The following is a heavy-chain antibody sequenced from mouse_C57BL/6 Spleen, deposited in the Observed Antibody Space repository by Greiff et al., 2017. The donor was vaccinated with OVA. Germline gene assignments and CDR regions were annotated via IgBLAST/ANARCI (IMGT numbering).Heavy chain of an antibody. CDR1: GFTFSSYT. Sequence: EVQRVESGGGLVKPGGSLKLSCAASGFTFSSYTMSWVRQTPEKRLEWVATISGGGGNTYYPDSVKGRFTISRDNAKNTLYLQMSSLRSEDTALYYCARQDDYDEYFDVWGTGTTVTVSS. CDR2: ISGGGGNT. V-gene: IGHV5-9*01. D-gene: IGHD2-4*01. CDR3: ARQDDYDEYFDV. J-gene: IGHJ1*03.